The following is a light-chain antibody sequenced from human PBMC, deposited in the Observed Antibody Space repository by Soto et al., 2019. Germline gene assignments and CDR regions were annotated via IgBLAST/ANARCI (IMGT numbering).Light chain of an antibody. CDR3: LQHSDYPFT. Sequence: IQMTQSPSSLSASVGDRVTIPCRASRGIRDALGWYQQKPGKVPKRLIYSASSLQNGVPSRFRGSGYETVFTLTISSLQPEDFATYFCLQHSDYPFTFGQGTK. J-gene: IGKJ2*01. V-gene: IGKV1-17*01. CDR1: RGIRDA. CDR2: SAS.